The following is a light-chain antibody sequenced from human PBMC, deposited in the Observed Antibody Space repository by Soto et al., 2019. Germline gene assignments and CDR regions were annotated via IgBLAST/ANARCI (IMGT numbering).Light chain of an antibody. CDR3: SSFTSSSTLV. V-gene: IGLV2-14*03. CDR2: DVS. CDR1: SSDVGGYNY. J-gene: IGLJ1*01. Sequence: QSVLTQPASVSGSPGQSITISCTGASSDVGGYNYVSWYQQHPGKAPKLMIYDVSNRPSGVSNRFSGSKSGNTASLTISGRQAEEEADYYCSSFTSSSTLVFGIGTKLTVL.